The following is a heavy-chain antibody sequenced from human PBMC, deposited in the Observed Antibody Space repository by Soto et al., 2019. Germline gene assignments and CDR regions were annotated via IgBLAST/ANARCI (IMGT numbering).Heavy chain of an antibody. CDR3: ARGGVLLWFGESPLITSGDWFDX. D-gene: IGHD3-10*01. J-gene: IGHJ5*02. Sequence: GEALKISCKGSGYRFTTYWIGWVRQMPGKGLEWMGIIYPGDFDTRYGPSFQGQVTISADNYIITAYLQWSSLKASDIAMYYCARGGVLLWFGESPLITSGDWFDXWGQGTLVTVSX. V-gene: IGHV5-51*01. CDR1: GYRFTTYW. CDR2: IYPGDFDT.